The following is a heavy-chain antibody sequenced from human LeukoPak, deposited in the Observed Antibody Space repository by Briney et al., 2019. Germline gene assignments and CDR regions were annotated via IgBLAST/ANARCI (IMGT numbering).Heavy chain of an antibody. J-gene: IGHJ4*02. V-gene: IGHV1-69*13. CDR1: GYTFTGYY. D-gene: IGHD3-3*01. Sequence: SVKVSCKASGYTFTGYYIHWVRQAPGQGLEWMGGIIPIFGTANYAQKFQGRVTITADESTSTAYMELSSLRSEDTAVYYCARSLRFLEWLLYEPEFDYWGQGTLVTVSS. CDR2: IIPIFGTA. CDR3: ARSLRFLEWLLYEPEFDY.